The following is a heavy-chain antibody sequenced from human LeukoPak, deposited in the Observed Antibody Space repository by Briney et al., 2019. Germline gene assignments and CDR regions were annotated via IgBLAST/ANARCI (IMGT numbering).Heavy chain of an antibody. Sequence: SETLSLTCTVSGDSISSYYWSWIRQPPGKGLEWIGYIYYSGSTNYNPSLKSRVTISVDTSKNQFSLGLSSVTAADTALYYCAGGTYVATIAYWGQGTLVTVSS. CDR2: IYYSGST. J-gene: IGHJ4*02. V-gene: IGHV4-59*01. D-gene: IGHD5-12*01. CDR1: GDSISSYY. CDR3: AGGTYVATIAY.